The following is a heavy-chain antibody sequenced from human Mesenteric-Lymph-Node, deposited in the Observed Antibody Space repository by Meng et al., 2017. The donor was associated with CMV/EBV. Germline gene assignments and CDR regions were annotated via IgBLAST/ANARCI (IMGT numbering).Heavy chain of an antibody. D-gene: IGHD2-8*02. J-gene: IGHJ5*02. Sequence: QVRLGGSGLEFKQPWASREVACEASGVTFSGYALNWVRQGSGQGLEWMGWINTNAGIPSYAQVSTGRFVICLDTSVSTAYLQINGLKAEDTAVYYCATGYCTGGVCHCDPWGQGTLVTVSS. CDR3: ATGYCTGGVCHCDP. CDR2: INTNAGIP. V-gene: IGHV7-4-1*02. CDR1: GVTFSGYA.